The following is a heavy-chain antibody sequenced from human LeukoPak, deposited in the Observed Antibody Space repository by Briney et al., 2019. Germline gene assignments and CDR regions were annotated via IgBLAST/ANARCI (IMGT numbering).Heavy chain of an antibody. CDR3: ARVRGSWYMDV. J-gene: IGHJ6*03. V-gene: IGHV3-48*01. Sequence: GGSLRLSCAASGFTFSSYSMNWVRQAPGKGLEWVSYISTTSTTICYADSVKGRFTFSRDNAKNSLYLQMNSLRAEDTAVYYCARVRGSWYMDVWGKGTTVTVSS. D-gene: IGHD3-10*01. CDR1: GFTFSSYS. CDR2: ISTTSTTI.